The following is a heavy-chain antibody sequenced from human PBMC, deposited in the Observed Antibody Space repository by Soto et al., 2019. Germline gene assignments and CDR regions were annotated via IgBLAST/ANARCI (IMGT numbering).Heavy chain of an antibody. D-gene: IGHD2-15*01. Sequence: LGGSLRLSCAASGFTFSNAWMSWVRQAPGKGLEWVGRIKSKTDGGTTDYAAPVKGRFTISRDDSKNTLYLQMNSLKTEDTAVYYCTTDILGYCSGGSCYHMIFDYWGQGTLVTVSS. CDR3: TTDILGYCSGGSCYHMIFDY. V-gene: IGHV3-15*01. J-gene: IGHJ4*02. CDR1: GFTFSNAW. CDR2: IKSKTDGGTT.